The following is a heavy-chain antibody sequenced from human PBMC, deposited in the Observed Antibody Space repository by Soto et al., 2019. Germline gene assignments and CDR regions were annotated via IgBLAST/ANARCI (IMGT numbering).Heavy chain of an antibody. CDR3: AKGDEYGGNSLLFDY. J-gene: IGHJ4*02. D-gene: IGHD2-21*02. Sequence: GGSLRLSCAASGFTFSSYAMNWVRQAPGKGLEWVSVISGDGGTTYYADSVKGRFTISRDNSKNTVHLQINSLRAEDTAVYYCAKGDEYGGNSLLFDYWGQGAMVTVYS. V-gene: IGHV3-23*01. CDR1: GFTFSSYA. CDR2: ISGDGGTT.